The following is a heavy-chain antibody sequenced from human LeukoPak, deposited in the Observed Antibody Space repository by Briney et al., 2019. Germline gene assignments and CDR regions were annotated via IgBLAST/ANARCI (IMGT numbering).Heavy chain of an antibody. Sequence: GGSLRLSCAASGFTFHNYAIHWVRQAPGKGLEWVSLISGYGITTYFADSVKGRFTISRDNSKSSLFLQMNSLRTEDTALYYFARDHVYWGADYWGQGTLVTVSS. J-gene: IGHJ4*02. CDR3: ARDHVYWGADY. D-gene: IGHD5/OR15-5a*01. V-gene: IGHV3-43*02. CDR1: GFTFHNYA. CDR2: ISGYGITT.